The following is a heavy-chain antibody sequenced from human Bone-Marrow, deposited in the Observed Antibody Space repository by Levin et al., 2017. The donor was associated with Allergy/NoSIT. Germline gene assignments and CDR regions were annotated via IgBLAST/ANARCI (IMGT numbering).Heavy chain of an antibody. V-gene: IGHV3-30-3*01. J-gene: IGHJ4*02. CDR1: GFTFSSYA. CDR2: ISYDGSNK. Sequence: SCAASGFTFSSYAMHWVRQAPGKGLEWVAVISYDGSNKYYADSVKGRFTISRDNSKNTLYLQMNSLRAEDTAVYYCARDATLKGYNWNYGGMDYWGQGTLVTVSS. D-gene: IGHD1-7*01. CDR3: ARDATLKGYNWNYGGMDY.